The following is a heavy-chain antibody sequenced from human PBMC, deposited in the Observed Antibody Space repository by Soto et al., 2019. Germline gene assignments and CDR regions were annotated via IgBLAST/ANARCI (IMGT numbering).Heavy chain of an antibody. CDR1: GYSFTSYW. J-gene: IGHJ6*02. CDR2: IDPSDSYT. V-gene: IGHV5-10-1*01. CDR3: ARSNAVGLLWFGELSPSYGMDV. Sequence: PGESLKISCKGSGYSFTSYWISWVRQMPGKGLEWMGRIDPSDSYTNYSPSFQGHVTISADKSISTAYLQWSSLKASDTAMYYCARSNAVGLLWFGELSPSYGMDVWGQGTTVTVSS. D-gene: IGHD3-10*01.